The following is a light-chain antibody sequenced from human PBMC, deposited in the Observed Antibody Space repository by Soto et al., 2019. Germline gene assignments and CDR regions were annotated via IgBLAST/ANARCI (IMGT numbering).Light chain of an antibody. V-gene: IGKV1-39*01. CDR1: RTIDNY. J-gene: IGKJ5*01. Sequence: DIHMTQSPSSLSASLGYRFTITCRASRTIDNYLNWYQQKPGRAPELLVYATSSLQSGVPSRFTGGGSGTHFTLTISGLQPEAFETYFCQQSYNNPITGGQGTRLEIK. CDR2: ATS. CDR3: QQSYNNPIT.